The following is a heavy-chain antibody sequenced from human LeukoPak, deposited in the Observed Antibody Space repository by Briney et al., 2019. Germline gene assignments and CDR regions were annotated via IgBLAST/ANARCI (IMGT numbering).Heavy chain of an antibody. Sequence: PSETLSLTCTVSGGSISSSSYYWGWIRQPPGKGLEWIGSIYYSGSTYYNPSLKSRVTISVDTSKNQFSLKLSSVTAADTAVYYCAREPAPQYYYGSGSHFDYWGQGTLVTVSS. CDR2: IYYSGST. CDR3: AREPAPQYYYGSGSHFDY. V-gene: IGHV4-39*07. CDR1: GGSISSSSYY. D-gene: IGHD3-10*01. J-gene: IGHJ4*02.